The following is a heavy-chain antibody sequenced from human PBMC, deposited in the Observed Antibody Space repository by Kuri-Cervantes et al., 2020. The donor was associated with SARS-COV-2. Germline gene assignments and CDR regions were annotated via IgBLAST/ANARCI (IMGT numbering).Heavy chain of an antibody. CDR1: GDSISSCCYY. J-gene: IGHJ6*02. CDR2: IEYSGST. Sequence: SETLSLTCTVSGDSISSCCYYWGWIRQPPGKGLEWIGSIEYSGSTYYNPSLKSRVTISIDKSKNQLSLKLASVTAADTAVYYCARPPGRGSSGWYNHYGMDVWGQGTTVTVSS. CDR3: ARPPGRGSSGWYNHYGMDV. V-gene: IGHV4-39*01. D-gene: IGHD6-19*01.